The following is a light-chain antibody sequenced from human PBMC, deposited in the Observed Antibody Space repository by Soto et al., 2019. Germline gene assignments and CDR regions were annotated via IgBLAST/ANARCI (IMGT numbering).Light chain of an antibody. Sequence: DIQMTQSPSSLSASIGNRVTITCRASQSINSYLNWYQQKPGKAPNLLIYAASSLQSGVPPRFSGSGSGTGFTLTISSLQPEDFAFYYCQQTYRIPPTFGQGTRLE. CDR2: AAS. CDR1: QSINSY. J-gene: IGKJ5*01. V-gene: IGKV1-39*01. CDR3: QQTYRIPPT.